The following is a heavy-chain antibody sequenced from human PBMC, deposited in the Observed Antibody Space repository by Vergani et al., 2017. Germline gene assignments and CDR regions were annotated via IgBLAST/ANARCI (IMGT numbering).Heavy chain of an antibody. CDR1: GGSISAGYYF. D-gene: IGHD2-15*01. CDR3: AGRSGGYYSGGKVHPLRTAFDV. Sequence: QVQLQASGPGRVKPSQTLSLTCTMSGGSISAGYYFWSWIRQPAGKGLEWLEHISASGNDSHSPTLRTRVSMSVDTSKNRFSLTVTSVTAADTAIYFCAGRSGGYYSGGKVHPLRTAFDVWGHGTVVTVSS. V-gene: IGHV4-61*02. CDR2: ISASGND. J-gene: IGHJ3*01.